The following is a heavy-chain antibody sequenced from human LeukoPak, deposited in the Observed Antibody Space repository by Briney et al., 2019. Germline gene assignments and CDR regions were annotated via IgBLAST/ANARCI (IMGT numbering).Heavy chain of an antibody. CDR1: GGSISSGGYY. D-gene: IGHD6-19*01. CDR2: IYYSGST. Sequence: PSETLSLTCTVSGGSISSGGYYWSWIRQHPGKGLEWIGYIYYSGSTYYNPSLKSRVTISVDTSKNQFSLKLSSVTAADTAVYYCARAVDGSDAFVIWGQGTMVTVSS. V-gene: IGHV4-31*03. J-gene: IGHJ3*02. CDR3: ARAVDGSDAFVI.